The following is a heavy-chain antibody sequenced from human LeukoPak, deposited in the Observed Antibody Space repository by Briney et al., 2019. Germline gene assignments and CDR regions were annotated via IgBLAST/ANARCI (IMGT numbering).Heavy chain of an antibody. D-gene: IGHD6-19*01. V-gene: IGHV3-53*01. J-gene: IGHJ4*02. CDR1: GFTFSSYV. CDR3: AGDKTTGGWYEIDY. CDR2: ISNEGGT. Sequence: GGSLRLSCAASGFTFSSYVMSWVRQAPGKGLESVSVISNEGGTYYADSVKGRFTISRDNSKNTVNLQMNSLRAEDTAVYYCAGDKTTGGWYEIDYWGQGTLVTVSS.